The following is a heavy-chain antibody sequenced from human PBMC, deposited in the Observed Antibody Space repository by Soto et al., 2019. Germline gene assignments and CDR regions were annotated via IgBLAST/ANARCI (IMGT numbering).Heavy chain of an antibody. V-gene: IGHV3-23*01. CDR1: GFTFSSYA. J-gene: IGHJ4*02. CDR2: IGRSGDYT. D-gene: IGHD2-21*01. Sequence: EVQLLESGGGLVQPGGSLRLSCAASGFTFSSYAMSWVRQAPGKSLEWVSGIGRSGDYTYYADPVKGRFTISRDNSKNMLYLELNSLRAEDTALYYCTLFSDYLFFFDQWGQGTLVTVSS. CDR3: TLFSDYLFFFDQ.